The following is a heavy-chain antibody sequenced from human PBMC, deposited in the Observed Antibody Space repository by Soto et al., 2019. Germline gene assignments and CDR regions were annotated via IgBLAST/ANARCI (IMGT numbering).Heavy chain of an antibody. D-gene: IGHD2-2*01. J-gene: IGHJ1*01. CDR3: ARGGTSRSAEYYQH. Sequence: QVQLVQSGAEVKKPGASVKVSCKTSGYTFTNYGISWVRQAPGQGPEWMGWISGYNVDTKHAQTLQGRVTMTTDTSTSTAYMELRSLRSDDTAVYYCARGGTSRSAEYYQHWGQGTLVIVSS. CDR2: ISGYNVDT. CDR1: GYTFTNYG. V-gene: IGHV1-18*01.